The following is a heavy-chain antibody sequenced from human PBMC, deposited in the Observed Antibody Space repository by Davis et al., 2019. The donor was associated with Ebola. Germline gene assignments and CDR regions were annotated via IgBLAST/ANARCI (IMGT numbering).Heavy chain of an antibody. CDR3: AREGSGSYFDY. J-gene: IGHJ4*02. D-gene: IGHD6-19*01. V-gene: IGHV3-21*01. CDR2: ISSRSSFL. Sequence: PGGSLRLSCAASGLTFNTYTMNWVRQAPGKGLEWVSSISSRSSFLYYADSVKGRFSISRDNARNSLYLQMDSLRAEDTAVYYCAREGSGSYFDYWGRGTLVTVSS. CDR1: GLTFNTYT.